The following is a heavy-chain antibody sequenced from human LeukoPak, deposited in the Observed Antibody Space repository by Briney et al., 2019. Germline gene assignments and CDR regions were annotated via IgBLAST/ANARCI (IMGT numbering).Heavy chain of an antibody. J-gene: IGHJ3*02. CDR2: IYRAGPT. CDR3: ARVSPSPGYSLTSFDI. V-gene: IGHV3-53*01. CDR1: GLTVSTNY. Sequence: GGSLRLSCAASGLTVSTNYMSWVRQAPGKGLNWVSVIYRAGPTYYADSVKGRFTISRDNSKNTLYLQMNSLRVEDTAVYYCARVSPSPGYSLTSFDIWGQGTMVTVSS. D-gene: IGHD2-15*01.